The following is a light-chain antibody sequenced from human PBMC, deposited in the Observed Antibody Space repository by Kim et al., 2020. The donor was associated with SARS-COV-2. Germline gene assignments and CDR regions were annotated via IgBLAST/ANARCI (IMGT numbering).Light chain of an antibody. V-gene: IGLV3-27*01. CDR1: ILAKKY. CDR3: FSAADNNWV. J-gene: IGLJ3*02. Sequence: SYELTQPSSVSVSPGQTARITCSGNILAKKYAPPPQPHPGHAPAPAPYKDYERPSGIPARLSGSSSGTTVTLTISGAQAEDEADYYCFSAADNNWV. CDR2: KDY.